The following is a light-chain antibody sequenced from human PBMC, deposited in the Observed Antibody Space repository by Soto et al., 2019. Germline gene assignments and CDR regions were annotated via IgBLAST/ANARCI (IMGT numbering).Light chain of an antibody. J-gene: IGKJ5*01. V-gene: IGKV1-33*01. CDR1: QAITNY. Sequence: DIQMTQSPSSLSASVGARVTITCPASQAITNYLYWYQQKPGKAPNLLISGAFNLETGDPSRFSGSGSGTDCTGTISSLQDEERGTYFCQQYDSVFTRGQGTRLESK. CDR3: QQYDSVFT. CDR2: GAF.